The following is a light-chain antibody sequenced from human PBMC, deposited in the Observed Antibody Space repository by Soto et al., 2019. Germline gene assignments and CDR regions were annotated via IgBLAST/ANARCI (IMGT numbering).Light chain of an antibody. Sequence: QAVVTQPPSASGTPGQRVTMSCSGSSSNIGTNVVFWYQQLPGTAPKLLIYRNNQRSSGVPDRFSGSKSGTSVSLAISGLRSEDEACYYCAAWDDSLSAWVFGGGTKLTVL. J-gene: IGLJ3*02. CDR3: AAWDDSLSAWV. CDR2: RNN. CDR1: SSNIGTNV. V-gene: IGLV1-47*01.